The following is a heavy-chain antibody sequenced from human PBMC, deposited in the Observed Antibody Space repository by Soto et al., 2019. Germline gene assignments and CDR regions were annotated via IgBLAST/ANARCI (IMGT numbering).Heavy chain of an antibody. CDR3: ATGFDL. Sequence: DVQLVESGGGLVQPGGSLRVSCAASGFTLGSHRIHWVRQPPGKGLEWVSRIDTDGGGTSYADSVKGRFTISTDNAKNTVYLQMNGLRAGDTAVYYCATGFDLWGQGTLVTVSS. V-gene: IGHV3-74*01. J-gene: IGHJ5*02. CDR2: IDTDGGGT. CDR1: GFTLGSHR.